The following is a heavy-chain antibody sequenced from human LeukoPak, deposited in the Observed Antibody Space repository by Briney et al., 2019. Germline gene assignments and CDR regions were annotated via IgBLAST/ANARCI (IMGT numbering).Heavy chain of an antibody. Sequence: SETLSLTCTVSGGSISSYYWSWIRQPPGKGLEWIGYIYDSGTTNYNPSLRSRAAISVDTSKNQFSLKLSSVTAADTAVFYCARCYFIATRLLWFDPWGQGSLVTVSS. CDR2: IYDSGTT. CDR3: ARCYFIATRLLWFDP. J-gene: IGHJ5*02. V-gene: IGHV4-59*12. D-gene: IGHD6-6*01. CDR1: GGSISSYY.